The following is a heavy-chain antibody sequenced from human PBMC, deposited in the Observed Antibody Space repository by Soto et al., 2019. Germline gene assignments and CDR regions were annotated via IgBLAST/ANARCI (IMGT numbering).Heavy chain of an antibody. J-gene: IGHJ6*02. CDR2: ISSSSSYI. CDR1: GFTFSSYS. D-gene: IGHD2-8*01. CDR3: ARDMSTGVWRTYYYYGMDV. Sequence: GGSLRLSCAASGFTFSSYSMNWVRQAPGKGLEWVSSISSSSSYIYYADSVKGRFTISRDNAKNSLYLQMNSLRAEDTAVYYCARDMSTGVWRTYYYYGMDVWGQGTTVTVSS. V-gene: IGHV3-21*01.